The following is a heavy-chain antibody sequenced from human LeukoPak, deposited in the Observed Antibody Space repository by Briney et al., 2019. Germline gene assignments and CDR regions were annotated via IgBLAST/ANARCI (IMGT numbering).Heavy chain of an antibody. CDR1: GASISKITYY. Sequence: SETLSLTCTVSGASISKITYYWGWIRQPPGKGLEWTGSMYSSGSTYYKPSLKSRVTISVDTSKNQFYLNLTSVTAADTAVYFCALDCYDNSGYQPFDSWGQGTLVTVSS. CDR2: MYSSGST. CDR3: ALDCYDNSGYQPFDS. V-gene: IGHV4-39*01. J-gene: IGHJ4*02. D-gene: IGHD3-22*01.